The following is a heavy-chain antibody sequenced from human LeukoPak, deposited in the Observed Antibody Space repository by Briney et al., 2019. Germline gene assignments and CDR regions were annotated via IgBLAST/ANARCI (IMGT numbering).Heavy chain of an antibody. Sequence: PGGSLRLSCTASGFTFSNFGVTWVRQAPGKGLEWVSCMDRHTDIYYANSVRGRFTISRDNAKNSVFLQMDRLTVEDTAVYYCVGDPTTNRYQYFEYWGQGALVTVSS. CDR3: VGDPTTNRYQYFEY. D-gene: IGHD2-8*01. CDR1: GFTFSNFG. CDR2: MDRHTDI. V-gene: IGHV3-21*01. J-gene: IGHJ4*02.